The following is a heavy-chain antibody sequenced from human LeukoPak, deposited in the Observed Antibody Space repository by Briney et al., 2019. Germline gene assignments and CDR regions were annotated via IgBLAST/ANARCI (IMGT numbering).Heavy chain of an antibody. D-gene: IGHD3-22*01. CDR3: TTDLSDSSGYYVYY. V-gene: IGHV3-15*07. CDR1: GFTFGNAW. J-gene: IGHJ4*02. Sequence: GGSLRLSCAASGFTFGNAWMNWVRKAPGKGLEWVGRIKSKTDGGTTDYAAPVKGRFTISRDDSKNTLYLQMNSLKTEDTAVYYCTTDLSDSSGYYVYYWGQGTLVTVSS. CDR2: IKSKTDGGTT.